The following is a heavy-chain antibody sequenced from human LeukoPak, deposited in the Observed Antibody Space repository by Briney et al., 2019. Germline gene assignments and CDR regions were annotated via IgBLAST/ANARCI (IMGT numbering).Heavy chain of an antibody. D-gene: IGHD3-10*01. CDR1: GFTFSHYG. J-gene: IGHJ4*02. Sequence: GGSLRLSCVGSGFTFSHYGIYWVRQAPGKGLEWVAAIWHDGSKQLYRDAVKGRFTISRDDSKNTVFLQMNSLRAEDTAVYFCARDLSYGSGEFWGQGTLVTVSS. CDR3: ARDLSYGSGEF. CDR2: IWHDGSKQ. V-gene: IGHV3-33*01.